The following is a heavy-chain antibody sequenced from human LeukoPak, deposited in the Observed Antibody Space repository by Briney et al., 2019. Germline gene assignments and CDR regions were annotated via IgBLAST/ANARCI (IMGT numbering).Heavy chain of an antibody. Sequence: SETLSLTCAVSGYSISSGYYWGWIRQPPGKGLEWIGSIYHSGSTYYNPSLKSRVTISVDTSKNQFSLKLSSVTAADTAVYYCARIARGYSGYEQDYWGQGTLVTVSS. J-gene: IGHJ4*02. V-gene: IGHV4-38-2*01. D-gene: IGHD5-12*01. CDR3: ARIARGYSGYEQDY. CDR1: GYSISSGYY. CDR2: IYHSGST.